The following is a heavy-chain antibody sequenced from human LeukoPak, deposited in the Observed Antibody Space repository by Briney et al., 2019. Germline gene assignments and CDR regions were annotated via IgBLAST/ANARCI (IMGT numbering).Heavy chain of an antibody. D-gene: IGHD6-13*01. Sequence: GGSLRLSCAAPGFTFSSYAMHWVRQAPGKGLEWVAVISYDGSNKYYADSVKGRFTISRDNSKNTLYLQMNSLRAEDTAVYYCARDRRIAAAGTALDYWGQGTLVTVSS. J-gene: IGHJ4*02. V-gene: IGHV3-30-3*01. CDR1: GFTFSSYA. CDR2: ISYDGSNK. CDR3: ARDRRIAAAGTALDY.